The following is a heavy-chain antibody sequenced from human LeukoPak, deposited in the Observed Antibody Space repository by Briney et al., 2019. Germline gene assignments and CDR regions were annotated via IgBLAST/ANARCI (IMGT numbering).Heavy chain of an antibody. D-gene: IGHD6-13*01. CDR2: ISYDGSNK. J-gene: IGHJ6*02. Sequence: AGGSLRLSCAASGFTFSSYGMHWVRQAPGKGLEWVAVISYDGSNKYYADSVKGRFTISRDNSKNTLYLQMNSLRAEDTAVYYCARSIGYGYGMDVWGQGTTVTVSS. CDR3: ARSIGYGYGMDV. V-gene: IGHV3-30*03. CDR1: GFTFSSYG.